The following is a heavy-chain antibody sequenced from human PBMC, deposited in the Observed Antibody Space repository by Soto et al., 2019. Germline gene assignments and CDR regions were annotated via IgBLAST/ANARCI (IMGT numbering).Heavy chain of an antibody. Sequence: QVQLQESGPGLVKPSETLSLTCTVSGGSISSYYWSWIRQPPGKGLEWIGYIYYSGSTNYNPSLKSRVTIPVDTSKNQFSLKLGSVTAADTAVYYCARGDGYCSGGSCYNWFDPWGQGTLVTVSS. V-gene: IGHV4-59*01. D-gene: IGHD2-15*01. CDR1: GGSISSYY. CDR3: ARGDGYCSGGSCYNWFDP. CDR2: IYYSGST. J-gene: IGHJ5*02.